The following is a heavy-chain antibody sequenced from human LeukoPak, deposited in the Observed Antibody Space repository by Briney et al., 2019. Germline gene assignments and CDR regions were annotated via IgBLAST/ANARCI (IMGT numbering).Heavy chain of an antibody. CDR2: FDPEDGET. CDR3: ATLLGIAAAGPDFSPNFDY. Sequence: ASVKVSCKVSGYTLTELSMHWARQAPGKGLEWMGGFDPEDGETIYAQKFQGRVTMTEDTSTDTAYMELSSLRSEDTAVYYCATLLGIAAAGPDFSPNFDYWGQGTLVTVSS. V-gene: IGHV1-24*01. CDR1: GYTLTELS. D-gene: IGHD6-13*01. J-gene: IGHJ4*02.